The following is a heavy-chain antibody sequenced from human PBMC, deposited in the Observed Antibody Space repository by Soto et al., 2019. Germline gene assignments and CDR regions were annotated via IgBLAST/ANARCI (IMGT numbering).Heavy chain of an antibody. J-gene: IGHJ4*02. Sequence: QVQLVESGGGVVQPGRSLRLSCAASGFTFSGYGMHWVRQAPGKGLEWVAVISYDGSNKYYADSVKGRFTISRDNSKNTLYLQMNSLRAEDTAVYYCAKSGGSKSLNYWGQGTLVTVSS. CDR3: AKSGGSKSLNY. V-gene: IGHV3-30*18. CDR2: ISYDGSNK. D-gene: IGHD1-1*01. CDR1: GFTFSGYG.